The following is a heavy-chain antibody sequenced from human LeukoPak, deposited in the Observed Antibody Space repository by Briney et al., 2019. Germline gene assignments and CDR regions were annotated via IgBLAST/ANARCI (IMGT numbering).Heavy chain of an antibody. CDR1: GNTFTRYG. J-gene: IGHJ4*02. V-gene: IGHV1-18*01. CDR2: ISAYNGDA. CDR3: ARDYVEMSTVRDFGY. D-gene: IGHD5-24*01. Sequence: GAPVKVSCKAPGNTFTRYGFSWVRQAPGQGLEWMGWISAYNGDAMYAKKFQGRVTMTTDTSTSTASMELRSLRSDDTAVYFCARDYVEMSTVRDFGYWGQGTLVTVSS.